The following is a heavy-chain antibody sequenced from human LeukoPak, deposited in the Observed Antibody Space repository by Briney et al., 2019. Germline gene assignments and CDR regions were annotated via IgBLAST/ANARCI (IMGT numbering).Heavy chain of an antibody. J-gene: IGHJ6*03. CDR2: ISGSGGST. CDR3: AKGGGLAPKNMDV. Sequence: GGSLRLSCAASGFTFSSYAMSWVRQAPGKGLEWISGISGSGGSTYYADSVKGRFTISRDNSKNTLYLQMNSLRAEDTAVYYCAKGGGLAPKNMDVWGKGTTVTISS. V-gene: IGHV3-23*01. D-gene: IGHD3-10*01. CDR1: GFTFSSYA.